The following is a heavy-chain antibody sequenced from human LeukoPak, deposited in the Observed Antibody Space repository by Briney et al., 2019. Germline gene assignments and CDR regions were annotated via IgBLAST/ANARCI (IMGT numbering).Heavy chain of an antibody. Sequence: SETLSLACAVYGGSFSGYYWSWIRQPPGKGLEWIGEINHSGSTNYNPSLKSRVTISIDTSKNQFSLKPSSVTAADTALYYCARGTGTWYYYWGQGTLVTVSS. CDR2: INHSGST. V-gene: IGHV4-34*01. CDR1: GGSFSGYY. D-gene: IGHD6-13*01. CDR3: ARGTGTWYYY. J-gene: IGHJ4*02.